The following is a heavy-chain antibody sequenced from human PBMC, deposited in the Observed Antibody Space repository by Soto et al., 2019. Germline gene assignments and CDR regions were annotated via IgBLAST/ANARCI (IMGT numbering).Heavy chain of an antibody. J-gene: IGHJ4*02. CDR1: VFTFSSYA. CDR3: AKVQHSLTTSQDYFER. D-gene: IGHD1-1*01. Sequence: VGSLRLSCASSVFTFSSYAMNCVRHSPGKGLEWVSSITAKSGSTYYADSVKGRFTISRDNSKNTLSLQMNSLRVEDTAVYYCAKVQHSLTTSQDYFERWGQGTLVTVSS. V-gene: IGHV3-23*01. CDR2: ITAKSGST.